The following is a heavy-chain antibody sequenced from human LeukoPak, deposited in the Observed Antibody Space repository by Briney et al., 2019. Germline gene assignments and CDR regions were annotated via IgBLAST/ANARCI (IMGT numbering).Heavy chain of an antibody. V-gene: IGHV1-18*01. CDR3: ARGVTYGSGSYYFAGNHAFDI. Sequence: VASVKVSCKASGYTFTSYGISWVRQAPGQGLEWMGWISAYNGNTNYAQKLQGRVTMTTDTSTSTAYMELRSLRSDDTAVYYCARGVTYGSGSYYFAGNHAFDIWGQGTMVTVSS. CDR1: GYTFTSYG. CDR2: ISAYNGNT. J-gene: IGHJ3*02. D-gene: IGHD3-10*01.